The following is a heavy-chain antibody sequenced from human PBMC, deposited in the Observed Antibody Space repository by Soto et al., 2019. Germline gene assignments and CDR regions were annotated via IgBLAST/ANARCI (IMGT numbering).Heavy chain of an antibody. V-gene: IGHV4-39*01. CDR2: IYYSGST. CDR3: ARHRARNWFDP. CDR1: GGSISSSSYY. J-gene: IGHJ5*02. Sequence: SETLSLSCIVSGGSISSSSYYWGWIRQPPGKGLEWIGSIYYSGSTYYNPSLKSRVTISVDTSKNQFSLKLSSVTAADTAVFYCARHRARNWFDPWGQGTLVTVSS. D-gene: IGHD6-6*01.